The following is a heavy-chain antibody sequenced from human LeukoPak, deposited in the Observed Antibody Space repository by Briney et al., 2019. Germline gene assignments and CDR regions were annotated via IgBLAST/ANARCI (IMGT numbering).Heavy chain of an antibody. CDR1: GGSISTYY. V-gene: IGHV4-4*07. D-gene: IGHD3-16*02. CDR2: IYTSGST. J-gene: IGHJ4*02. Sequence: SETLSLTCTVSGGSISTYYWSWIRQPPGKGLEWIGRIYTSGSTNYNPSLKSRVTMSVDTSKNQFSLKLSSVTAADTAVYYCARAPYDYVWGSYRYGRVPYYFDYWGQGTLVTVSS. CDR3: ARAPYDYVWGSYRYGRVPYYFDY.